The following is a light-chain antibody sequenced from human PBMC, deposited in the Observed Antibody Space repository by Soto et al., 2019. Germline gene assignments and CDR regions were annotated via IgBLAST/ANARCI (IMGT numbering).Light chain of an antibody. Sequence: QSALTQPASVSGSPGQSITISCTGSSSDVGGYKYVSWYQQYPGKAPKLMIYEVSNRPSGVSNRFSGSKSGNTAYLTISGLQYEDEADYYCRSYTSSRTAVFGGGTKLTVL. CDR2: EVS. J-gene: IGLJ2*01. V-gene: IGLV2-14*01. CDR3: RSYTSSRTAV. CDR1: SSDVGGYKY.